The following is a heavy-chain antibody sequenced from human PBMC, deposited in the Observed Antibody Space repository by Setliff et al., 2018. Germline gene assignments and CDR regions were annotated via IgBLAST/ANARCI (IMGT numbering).Heavy chain of an antibody. D-gene: IGHD2-15*01. CDR1: GFTFSSYS. CDR2: IWDDGVKK. J-gene: IGHJ4*02. CDR3: ARTCSGSGCYAGLES. V-gene: IGHV3-30-3*01. Sequence: PGGSLRLSCAASGFTFSSYSIHWVRQAPGKGLEWVAVIWDDGVKKYHADSVKGRFTISRDNSKNTLYLQMNSLRPEDTAVYYCARTCSGSGCYAGLESWGQGTPVTVSS.